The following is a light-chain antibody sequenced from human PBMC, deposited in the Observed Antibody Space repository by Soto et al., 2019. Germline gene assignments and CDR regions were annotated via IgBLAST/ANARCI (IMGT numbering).Light chain of an antibody. V-gene: IGKV3-15*01. CDR1: QSVGSN. Sequence: EIVMTQSPATLSVSPGERATLSCRASQSVGSNLAWYQLKPGQTPRLLIYGAYTRATDVQARFTGSGSGTEFTLTIRSLQSEDFAIYFCQQYINWPRTFGQGTKVDIK. CDR3: QQYINWPRT. CDR2: GAY. J-gene: IGKJ1*01.